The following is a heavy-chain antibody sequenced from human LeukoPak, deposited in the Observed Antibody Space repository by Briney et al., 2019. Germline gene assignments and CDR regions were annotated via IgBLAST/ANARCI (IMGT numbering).Heavy chain of an antibody. D-gene: IGHD1-26*01. V-gene: IGHV3-33*01. CDR2: IWYDGSTK. CDR1: GFIFGTYG. J-gene: IGHJ4*02. CDR3: ARASGSYDY. Sequence: GGPLRLSCAASGFIFGTYGMHWVRQAPGKGLEWVAVIWYDGSTKYYVDSVKGRFTISRDNSKNTLYLQMNSLRVEDTAVYYCARASGSYDYWGQGTLVTVSS.